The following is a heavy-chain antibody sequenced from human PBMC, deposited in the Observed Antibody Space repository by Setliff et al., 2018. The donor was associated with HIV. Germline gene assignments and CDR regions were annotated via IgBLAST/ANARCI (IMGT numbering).Heavy chain of an antibody. CDR2: FSYRGRT. D-gene: IGHD3-10*01. CDR3: ASSTSGASGSYPAHAFDI. J-gene: IGHJ3*02. Sequence: KTSETLSLTCAVSGYSINSGYSINSDYYWGWIRQPPGKGLERIGSFSYRGRTYYNPSLRGRVTISVDTSNNQFSLKLSSVTAADTAVYYCASSTSGASGSYPAHAFDIWGQGTMVTVSS. CDR1: GYSINSGYSINSDYY. V-gene: IGHV4-38-2*01.